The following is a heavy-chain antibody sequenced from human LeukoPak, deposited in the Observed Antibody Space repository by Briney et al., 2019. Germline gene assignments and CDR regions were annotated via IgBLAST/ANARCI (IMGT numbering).Heavy chain of an antibody. J-gene: IGHJ4*02. CDR1: GYSFIGYF. CDR2: INPYSGGT. D-gene: IGHD3-10*01. CDR3: STAYGSGTDFYY. Sequence: ASVKVSCKASGYSFIGYFIHWVRQAPGQGLEWVGWINPYSGGTNYAQKFQGRVTMARDTSISTAYMDLSTLRSDDTAVYYCSTAYGSGTDFYYWGQGTLVTVSS. V-gene: IGHV1-2*02.